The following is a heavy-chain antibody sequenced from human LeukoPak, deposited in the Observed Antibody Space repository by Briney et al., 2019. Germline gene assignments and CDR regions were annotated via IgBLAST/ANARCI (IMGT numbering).Heavy chain of an antibody. D-gene: IGHD5-18*01. V-gene: IGHV3-23*01. CDR1: GFTFSSYG. J-gene: IGHJ4*02. CDR3: ATYRQVLLPFES. CDR2: IFPSGGKI. Sequence: GGSLRLSCAASGFTFSSYGMIWVRQPPGKGLEWVSSIFPSGGKIHYADSVRGRFTISRDNSKSILSLQMNSLRAEDTAIYYCATYRQVLLPFESWGQGTLVTVSS.